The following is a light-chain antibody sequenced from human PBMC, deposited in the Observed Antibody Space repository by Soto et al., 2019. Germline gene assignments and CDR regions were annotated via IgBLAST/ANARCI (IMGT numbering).Light chain of an antibody. CDR3: QQYGTSPLT. Sequence: EIVLTPSPGTLYLSPGERATLSCRASQSVGSTYLAWYQQKPGQAPKLLIYGVSSRATGIPDRFSGSGSGTDFTLTISRLEPEDCAVYYCQQYGTSPLTFGPGTKVDI. J-gene: IGKJ3*01. CDR2: GVS. V-gene: IGKV3-20*01. CDR1: QSVGSTY.